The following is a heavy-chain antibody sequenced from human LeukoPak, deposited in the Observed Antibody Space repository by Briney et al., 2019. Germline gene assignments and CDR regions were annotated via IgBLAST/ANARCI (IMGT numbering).Heavy chain of an antibody. J-gene: IGHJ4*02. Sequence: ASGTLSLTCAVSGGSISSSNWWSWVRQPPGKGLEWIGEIYHSGSTNYNPSLKSRVTISVDTSKNQLSLKLSSVTAADTAVYYCARGVGLTQGGTFDYWGQGTLVTVSS. D-gene: IGHD1-1*01. CDR1: GGSISSSNW. CDR3: ARGVGLTQGGTFDY. V-gene: IGHV4-4*02. CDR2: IYHSGST.